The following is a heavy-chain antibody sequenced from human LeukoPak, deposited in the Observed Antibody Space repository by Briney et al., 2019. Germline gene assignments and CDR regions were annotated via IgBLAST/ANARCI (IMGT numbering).Heavy chain of an antibody. Sequence: SETLSLTCAVYGGSFSGYYWSWMRQPPGKGLEWIGEINHSGSTNYNPSLKSRVTISVDTSKNQFSLKLSSVTAADTAVYYCARVGGYYFFGGYYYYMDVWGKGTTVTVSS. CDR3: ARVGGYYFFGGYYYYMDV. V-gene: IGHV4-34*01. D-gene: IGHD3-22*01. CDR2: INHSGST. CDR1: GGSFSGYY. J-gene: IGHJ6*03.